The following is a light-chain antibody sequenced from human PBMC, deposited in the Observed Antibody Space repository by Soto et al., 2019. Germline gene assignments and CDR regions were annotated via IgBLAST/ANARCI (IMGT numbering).Light chain of an antibody. CDR2: KIS. J-gene: IGKJ1*01. V-gene: IGKV2-24*01. CDR3: MQATHFPRT. CDR1: QTLLHSDGTTY. Sequence: DVVMTQTQLSSPVTLGQPASISCTSSQTLLHSDGTTYLSWLHQRPSQPPRTIIQKISDRLSGVPDRFSGSGAGTHFTLKISGVESEDVGVYYCMQATHFPRTFGQGTKVEVK.